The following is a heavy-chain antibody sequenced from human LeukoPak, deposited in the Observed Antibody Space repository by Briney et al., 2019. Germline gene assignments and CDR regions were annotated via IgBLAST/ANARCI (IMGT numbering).Heavy chain of an antibody. CDR2: IYYSGST. CDR3: ARAGDTAMVGYYFDY. D-gene: IGHD5-18*01. Sequence: PSETLSLTCTVSGGSISSYYWSWIRQPPGKGLEWIGYIYYSGSTNYNPSPKSRVTISVDTSKNQFSLKLSSVTAADTAVYYCARAGDTAMVGYYFDYWGQGTLVTVSS. J-gene: IGHJ4*02. V-gene: IGHV4-59*01. CDR1: GGSISSYY.